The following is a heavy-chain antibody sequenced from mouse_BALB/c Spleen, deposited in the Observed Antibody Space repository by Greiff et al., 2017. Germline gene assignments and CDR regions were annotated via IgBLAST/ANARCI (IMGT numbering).Heavy chain of an antibody. D-gene: IGHD2-14*01. J-gene: IGHJ4*01. Sequence: EVQRVESGGGLVKPGGSLKLSCAASGFAFSSYDMSWVRQTPTKRLEWVAYISSGGGSTYYPDTVKGRFTITRDKAKNTLYLQMSSLKSEDAAMYYCARHRVQRIYYYAMDYWGQGTSVTVSS. CDR1: GFAFSSYD. V-gene: IGHV5-12-1*01. CDR3: ARHRVQRIYYYAMDY. CDR2: ISSGGGST.